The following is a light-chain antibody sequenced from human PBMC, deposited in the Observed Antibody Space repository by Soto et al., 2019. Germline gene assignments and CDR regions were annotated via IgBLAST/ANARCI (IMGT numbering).Light chain of an antibody. CDR1: QSVSSSY. CDR3: QYDGRPVT. J-gene: IGKJ1*01. Sequence: IGLPRWPGTVRLGPGEGDSVSFKASQSVSSSYLSWYQQKPGRAPRLLIDGASRRATGIRDRYSGSGSGTDLTLTNSSLEPEDLAVYYCQYDGRPVTFGKGTKVDIK. V-gene: IGKV3-20*01. CDR2: GAS.